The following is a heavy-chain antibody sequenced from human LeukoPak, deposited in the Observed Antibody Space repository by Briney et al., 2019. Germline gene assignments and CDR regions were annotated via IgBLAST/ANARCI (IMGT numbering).Heavy chain of an antibody. J-gene: IGHJ4*02. D-gene: IGHD2-2*01. V-gene: IGHV3-23*01. CDR3: AKHIVVVPAAQSYYFDY. Sequence: GGSLRLSCAASGFTFSSYAMSWVRQAPGKGLEWVSAISGSGGSTYYADSVKGRFTISRDNSKNALYLQMNSLRAEDTAVYYCAKHIVVVPAAQSYYFDYWGQGTLVTVSS. CDR2: ISGSGGST. CDR1: GFTFSSYA.